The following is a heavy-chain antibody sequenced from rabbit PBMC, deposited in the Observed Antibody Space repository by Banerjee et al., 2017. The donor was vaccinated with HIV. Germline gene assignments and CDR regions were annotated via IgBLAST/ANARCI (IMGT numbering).Heavy chain of an antibody. Sequence: QEQLVESGGDLVKPGASLTLTCTASGFSFSSSYWICWVRQAPGKGLEWIACIYAGSSGSTVYASWAKGRFTISKTSSTTVTLQMTSLTVADTATYFCARGAGGSGYAFNLWGQGTLVTVS. V-gene: IGHV1S45*01. J-gene: IGHJ4*01. CDR2: IYAGSSGST. D-gene: IGHD6-1*01. CDR3: ARGAGGSGYAFNL. CDR1: GFSFSSSYW.